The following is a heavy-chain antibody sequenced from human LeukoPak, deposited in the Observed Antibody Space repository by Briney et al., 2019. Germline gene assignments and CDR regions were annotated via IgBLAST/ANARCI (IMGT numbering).Heavy chain of an antibody. J-gene: IGHJ6*03. Sequence: SETLSLTCNVSGASISSSTYHWGWIRQPPGKGLEWIASIYYSGSTYYNPSLKSRVTISVDTSKNQFSLKLSSVTAADTAVYYCARIVVVPAAMEYYMDVWGKGTTVTVSS. CDR1: GASISSSTYH. D-gene: IGHD2-2*01. V-gene: IGHV4-39*01. CDR3: ARIVVVPAAMEYYMDV. CDR2: IYYSGST.